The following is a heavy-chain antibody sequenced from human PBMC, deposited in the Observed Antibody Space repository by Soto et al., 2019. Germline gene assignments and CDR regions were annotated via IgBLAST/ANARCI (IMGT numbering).Heavy chain of an antibody. CDR1: GFTFSSYS. V-gene: IGHV3-48*01. D-gene: IGHD5-12*01. Sequence: EVQLVESGGGLVQPGGSLRLSCAASGFTFSSYSMNWVRQAPGKGLEWVSYISSSSSTIYYADSVKGRFTISRDNAKNSLYLQLNSLRAEDTAVYYCARDPGGYDFEVRRARADYWGQGTLVTVSS. J-gene: IGHJ4*02. CDR2: ISSSSSTI. CDR3: ARDPGGYDFEVRRARADY.